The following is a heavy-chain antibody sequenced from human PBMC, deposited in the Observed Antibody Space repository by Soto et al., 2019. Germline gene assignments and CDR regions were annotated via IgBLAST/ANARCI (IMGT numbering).Heavy chain of an antibody. Sequence: QVQLVESGGGVVQPGRSLRLSCAASGFTFSSYAMHWVRQAPGKGLEWVAVISYDGSNKYYADSVKGRFTISRDNSKNTLYLQMNSLSAEDTAVYYCARGESYSLPDYWGQGTLVTVAS. V-gene: IGHV3-30-3*01. CDR3: ARGESYSLPDY. CDR1: GFTFSSYA. CDR2: ISYDGSNK. D-gene: IGHD3-16*01. J-gene: IGHJ4*02.